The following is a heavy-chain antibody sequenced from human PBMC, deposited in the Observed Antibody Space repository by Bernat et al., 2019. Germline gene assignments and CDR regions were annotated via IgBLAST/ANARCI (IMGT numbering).Heavy chain of an antibody. V-gene: IGHV4-39*01. CDR3: ARLPFTGDRGRGTFDI. CDR2: ISYTGSP. J-gene: IGHJ3*02. Sequence: QLQVQESGPGLVKPSETLSLTCTVSGGSMSSTSYYWGWIRQPPGKGLDWIGSISYTGSPYYNPSLVSRVIISVDTSKKQFSLDLTSVTAADTAVYYCARLPFTGDRGRGTFDIWGQGTMVTVSS. CDR1: GGSMSSTSYY. D-gene: IGHD7-27*01.